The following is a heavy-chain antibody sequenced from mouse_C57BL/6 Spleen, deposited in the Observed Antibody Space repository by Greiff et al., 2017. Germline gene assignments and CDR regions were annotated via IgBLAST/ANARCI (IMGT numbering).Heavy chain of an antibody. Sequence: EVKVEESGGGLVQPGGSMKLSCVASGFTFSNYWMNWVRQSPEKGLEWVAQIRLKSDNYATHYAESVKGRFTISRDDSKSSVYLQMNNLRAEDTGIYYCTPWYAMDYWGQGTSVTVSS. V-gene: IGHV6-3*01. CDR2: IRLKSDNYAT. CDR1: GFTFSNYW. J-gene: IGHJ4*01. CDR3: TPWYAMDY.